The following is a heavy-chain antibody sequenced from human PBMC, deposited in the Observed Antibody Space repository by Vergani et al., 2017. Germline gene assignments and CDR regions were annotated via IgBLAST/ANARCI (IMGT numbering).Heavy chain of an antibody. Sequence: EVQLVQSGAEVKKPGESLKISCKGSGYRFTSYWIGWVRQMPGKGLEWMGIIYPGDSETRYSPSFQGQVTISADKSISTAYLQWSSLKASDTARYYCARRGCSGGSCDSYYDYYMDVWGKGTTVTVSS. CDR2: IYPGDSET. V-gene: IGHV5-51*03. D-gene: IGHD2-15*01. CDR3: ARRGCSGGSCDSYYDYYMDV. J-gene: IGHJ6*03. CDR1: GYRFTSYW.